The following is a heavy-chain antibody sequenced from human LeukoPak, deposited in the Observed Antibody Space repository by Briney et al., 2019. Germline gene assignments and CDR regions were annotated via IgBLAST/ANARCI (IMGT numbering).Heavy chain of an antibody. CDR2: ISSSSSYT. V-gene: IGHV3-11*06. Sequence: TGGSLRLSCAASGFTFSDYYMSWIRQAPGKGLEWVSYISSSSSYTNYADSVKGRFTISRDNAKNSLYLQMNSLRAEDTAVYYCATHPYDSSGYPSQLDDYRGQGTLVTVSS. CDR3: ATHPYDSSGYPSQLDDY. D-gene: IGHD3-22*01. J-gene: IGHJ4*02. CDR1: GFTFSDYY.